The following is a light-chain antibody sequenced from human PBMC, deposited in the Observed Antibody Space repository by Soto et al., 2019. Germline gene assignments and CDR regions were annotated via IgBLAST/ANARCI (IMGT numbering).Light chain of an antibody. J-gene: IGLJ2*01. CDR3: QSYDGSLSGHVV. CDR1: SSNIGAGYD. CDR2: GNS. Sequence: QSVLTQPPSVSGAPGQRVTISCTGRSSNIGAGYDVHWYQQLPGTAPKLLIYGNSNRPSGVPDRFSGSKSGTSASLAITGLQAEDEADYYCQSYDGSLSGHVVFGGGTKVTVL. V-gene: IGLV1-40*01.